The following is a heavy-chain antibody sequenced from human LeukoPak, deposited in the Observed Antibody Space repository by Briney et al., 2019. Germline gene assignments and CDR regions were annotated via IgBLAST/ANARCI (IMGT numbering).Heavy chain of an antibody. CDR2: IIVGSGRT. CDR3: AAELYSGTYGRCCSFAF. CDR1: GFTFSNSA. Sequence: ASVKVSCKASGFTFSNSAIQWVRQARGQRLEWIGWIIVGSGRTHYAQNLQERLTITRDMSTNTAYMELSSLRSEDTAVYYCAAELYSGTYGRCCSFAFWGQGTPATVSS. V-gene: IGHV1-58*02. D-gene: IGHD1-26*01. J-gene: IGHJ4*02.